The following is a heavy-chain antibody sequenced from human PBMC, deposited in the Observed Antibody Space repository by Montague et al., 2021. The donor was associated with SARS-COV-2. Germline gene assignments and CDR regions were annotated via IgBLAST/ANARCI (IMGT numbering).Heavy chain of an antibody. CDR3: ARGLMATSWNTMGV. V-gene: IGHV3-74*01. CDR1: GFPFSNYW. Sequence: YRRLSCAASGFPFSNYWMHWVRQAPGKGLVWVSRINNDESDTRYADSVKGRFTISRDNAKNMLYLQMNSLRADDTAVYYCARGLMATSWNTMGVWGHGSTVTVSS. D-gene: IGHD1/OR15-1a*01. J-gene: IGHJ6*02. CDR2: INNDESDT.